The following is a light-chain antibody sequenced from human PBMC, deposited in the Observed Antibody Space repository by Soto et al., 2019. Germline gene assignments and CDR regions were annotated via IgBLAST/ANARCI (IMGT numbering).Light chain of an antibody. CDR2: GIS. Sequence: EVVMTQSPATLSVSPGEGATLSCRTSQTVNSNYLAWYQQKSGQAPRLLIYGISTRATGVPDRFSASGSGTEFTLTIRSLQPEDFAVYYCQQYTQWPITFGQGTRLEIK. CDR1: QTVNSN. J-gene: IGKJ5*01. V-gene: IGKV3D-15*01. CDR3: QQYTQWPIT.